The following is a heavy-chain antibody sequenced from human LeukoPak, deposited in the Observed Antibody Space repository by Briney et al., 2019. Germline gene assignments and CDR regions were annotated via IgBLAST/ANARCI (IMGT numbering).Heavy chain of an antibody. V-gene: IGHV1-69*05. CDR2: IIPIFGTA. CDR1: GGTFSSYA. Sequence: PVASVKVPCKASGGTFSSYAISWVRQAPGQGLEWMGGIIPIFGTANYAQKFQGRVTITTDESTSTAYMELSRLRSEDTAVYYCAAYGSGSYLSPFDYWGQGTLVTVSS. CDR3: AAYGSGSYLSPFDY. D-gene: IGHD3-10*01. J-gene: IGHJ4*02.